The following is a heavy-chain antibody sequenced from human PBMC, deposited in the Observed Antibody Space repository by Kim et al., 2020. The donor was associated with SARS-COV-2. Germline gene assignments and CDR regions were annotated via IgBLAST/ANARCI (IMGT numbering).Heavy chain of an antibody. Sequence: STYYNPTLKSRVTISVDTSKNQFSLKLSSVTAADTAVYYCASPLSSSADYWGQGTLVTVSS. J-gene: IGHJ4*02. CDR3: ASPLSSSADY. V-gene: IGHV4-39*07. CDR2: ST. D-gene: IGHD6-13*01.